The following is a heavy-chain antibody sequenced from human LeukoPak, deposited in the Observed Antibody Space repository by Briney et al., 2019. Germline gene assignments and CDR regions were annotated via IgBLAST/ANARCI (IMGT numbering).Heavy chain of an antibody. CDR2: INSDGSNT. D-gene: IGHD6-19*01. CDR3: TSQLYSSAWN. CDR1: GFTFITYW. J-gene: IGHJ4*02. V-gene: IGHV3-74*01. Sequence: GSLRLSCAASGFTFITYWMHWVRQAPGKGLLWVSRINSDGSNTNYADSVRGRFTISRDTAKNTLYLQMNSLRAEDTAVYYCTSQLYSSAWNWGQGTLVTVSS.